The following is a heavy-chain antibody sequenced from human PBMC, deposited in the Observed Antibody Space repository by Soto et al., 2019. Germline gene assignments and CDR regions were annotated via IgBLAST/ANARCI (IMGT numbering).Heavy chain of an antibody. Sequence: GESLKISCKGSGYSFTSYWIGWVRQMPGKGLEWMGIIYPGDSDTRYSPSFQGQVTISADKSISTAYLQWSSLKASDTAMYYCARNPYYDFWSDSTYYFDYWGQGTLVTVSS. J-gene: IGHJ4*02. D-gene: IGHD3-3*01. V-gene: IGHV5-51*01. CDR2: IYPGDSDT. CDR1: GYSFTSYW. CDR3: ARNPYYDFWSDSTYYFDY.